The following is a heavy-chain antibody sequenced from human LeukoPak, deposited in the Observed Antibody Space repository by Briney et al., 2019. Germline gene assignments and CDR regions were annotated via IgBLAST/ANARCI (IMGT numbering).Heavy chain of an antibody. D-gene: IGHD5-24*01. CDR2: INWSGGST. CDR1: GFTFDDYG. V-gene: IGHV3-20*04. J-gene: IGHJ4*02. CDR3: ARGGLRWLQFMFDY. Sequence: PGGSLRLSCAASGFTFDDYGMSWVRQAPGKGLEWVSGINWSGGSTGYADSVKGRFTISRDNAKNSLYLQMNSLRAEDTALYYCARGGLRWLQFMFDYWGQGTLVTVSS.